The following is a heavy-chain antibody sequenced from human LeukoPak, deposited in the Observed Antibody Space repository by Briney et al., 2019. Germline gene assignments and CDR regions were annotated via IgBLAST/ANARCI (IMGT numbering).Heavy chain of an antibody. CDR3: AKGAMSRYYYYYMDV. D-gene: IGHD2-2*01. V-gene: IGHV3-9*03. CDR2: ISWNSGSI. CDR1: GFTFDDYA. J-gene: IGHJ6*03. Sequence: PGGSLRLSCAASGFTFDDYAMHWVRQAPGKGLEWVSGISWNSGSIGYADSVKGRFTISRDNAKNSLYLQMNSLRAEDMALYYCAKGAMSRYYYYYMDVWGKGTTVTVSS.